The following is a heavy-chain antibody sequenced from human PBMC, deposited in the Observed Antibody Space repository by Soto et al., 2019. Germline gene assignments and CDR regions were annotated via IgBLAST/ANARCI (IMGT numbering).Heavy chain of an antibody. Sequence: LSLTCTVSRGSISDYYWGWIRQPPGKGLEWVGYFYDSGSTKYNPSLKSRVTISVDTSKNQISLEMKSVTVADTAVYYCARVGSGGYSNNWFDPWGQGTLVTVSS. J-gene: IGHJ5*02. D-gene: IGHD3-22*01. CDR3: ARVGSGGYSNNWFDP. CDR2: FYDSGST. CDR1: RGSISDYY. V-gene: IGHV4-59*01.